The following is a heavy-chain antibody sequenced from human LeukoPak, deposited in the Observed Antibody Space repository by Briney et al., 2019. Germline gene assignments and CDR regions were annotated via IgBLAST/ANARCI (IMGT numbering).Heavy chain of an antibody. CDR2: VYYGRSP. CDR3: ARSSGTGTFSY. J-gene: IGHJ4*02. V-gene: IGHV4-39*02. Sequence: SETLSLTCTVSGDSISRSTYYWAWIRQPPGKGLEWIGSVYYGRSPYFNPSLESRATISVDTCKNHFSLKMSSVTAADTAVYYCARSSGTGTFSYWGQGTLVTVSS. D-gene: IGHD6-25*01. CDR1: GDSISRSTYY.